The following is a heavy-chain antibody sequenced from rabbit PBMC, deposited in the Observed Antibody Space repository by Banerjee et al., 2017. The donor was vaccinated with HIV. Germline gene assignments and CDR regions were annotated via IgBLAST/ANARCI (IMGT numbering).Heavy chain of an antibody. J-gene: IGHJ3*01. V-gene: IGHV1S40*01. CDR3: ARDRDGDTGYGSLAL. Sequence: GKGLEWIGCINTSSGSTVYATWAKGRFSISKTSSTTVTLQMTSLTAADTATYFCARDRDGDTGYGSLALWGQGTLVTVS. D-gene: IGHD7-1*01. CDR2: INTSSGST.